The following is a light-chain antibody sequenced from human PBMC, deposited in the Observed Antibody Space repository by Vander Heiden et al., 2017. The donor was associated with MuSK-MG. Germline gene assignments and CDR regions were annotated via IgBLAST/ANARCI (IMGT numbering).Light chain of an antibody. V-gene: IGLV2-14*01. CDR2: DVS. CDR3: CSYTSSSTLI. Sequence: QSALTQSASVSGSPGQSITISCTGTSSDVGGYNYVSWYQQHPGKVPKLMIYDVSNRPSGVSNRFSGSKSGNTASLTISGLQAEDEADYYCCSYTSSSTLIFGGGTKLTVL. J-gene: IGLJ2*01. CDR1: SSDVGGYNY.